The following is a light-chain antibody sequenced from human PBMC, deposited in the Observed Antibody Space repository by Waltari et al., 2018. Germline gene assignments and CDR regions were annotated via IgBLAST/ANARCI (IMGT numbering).Light chain of an antibody. V-gene: IGKV3D-11*01. CDR3: QQRVTWLLT. CDR2: DAS. J-gene: IGKJ4*01. CDR1: EDIKHY. Sequence: EIVLTQSPGTLSLPTGERATLSSGASEDIKHYLAWYQQKGGQPTRLLTFDASSTATGTPARFSGSGSGTDFNRTISALEPEDFAVYYCQQRVTWLLTFGGGTKVEI.